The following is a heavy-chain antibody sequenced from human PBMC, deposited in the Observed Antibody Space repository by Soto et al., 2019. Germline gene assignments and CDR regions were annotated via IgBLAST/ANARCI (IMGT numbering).Heavy chain of an antibody. CDR1: GFTFSSYA. J-gene: IGHJ4*02. V-gene: IGHV3-30-3*01. D-gene: IGHD2-21*02. CDR3: ARDPLAGEQVAYCGGDCSSYFDY. CDR2: ISYDGSNK. Sequence: GGSLRLSCAASGFTFSSYAMHWVRQAPGKGLEWVAVISYDGSNKYYADSVKGRFTISRDNSKNTLYLQMNSLRAEDTAVYYCARDPLAGEQVAYCGGDCSSYFDYWGQGTLVTVSS.